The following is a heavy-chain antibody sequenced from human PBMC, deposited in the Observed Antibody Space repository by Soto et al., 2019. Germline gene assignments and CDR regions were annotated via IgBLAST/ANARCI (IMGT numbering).Heavy chain of an antibody. CDR1: GGSLSGSDW. Sequence: PSETLSLTCGVSGGSLSGSDWWSWVRQPPGKGLEWIGEIYHSGSTNYNPSLKSRVTISVDKSKNQFSLKLSSVTAADTAVYYCARAEVPYCSGGSCQTGGMDVWGQGTTVTVSS. J-gene: IGHJ6*02. CDR3: ARAEVPYCSGGSCQTGGMDV. CDR2: IYHSGST. V-gene: IGHV4-4*02. D-gene: IGHD2-15*01.